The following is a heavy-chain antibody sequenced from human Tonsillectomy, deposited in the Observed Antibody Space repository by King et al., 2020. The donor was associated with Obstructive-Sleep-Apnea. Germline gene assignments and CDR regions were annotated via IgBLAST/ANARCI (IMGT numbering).Heavy chain of an antibody. V-gene: IGHV1-46*01. CDR3: ARDRGNGYSYGSDY. D-gene: IGHD5-18*01. CDR1: GYTFTTYF. Sequence: QLVQSGAEVKKPGASVKVSCKTSGYTFTTYFMHWVRQAPGQGLEWMGIINPSVGTTGYAQKFQGRVTLTRNTSTSTVYMELSSLSSVDTAVYYCARDRGNGYSYGSDYWGQGTLVTVSS. CDR2: INPSVGTT. J-gene: IGHJ4*02.